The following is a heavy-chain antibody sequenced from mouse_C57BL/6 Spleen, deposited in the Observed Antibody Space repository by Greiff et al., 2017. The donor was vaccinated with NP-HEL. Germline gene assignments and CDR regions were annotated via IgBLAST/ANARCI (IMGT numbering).Heavy chain of an antibody. CDR1: GYTFTSYW. CDR2: IHPSDSDT. CDR3: AISSSYYYYAMDY. J-gene: IGHJ4*01. V-gene: IGHV1-74*01. Sequence: VKLQQPGAELVKPGASVKVSCKASGYTFTSYWMHWVKQRPGQGLEWIGRIHPSDSDTNYNQKFKGKATLTVDKSSSTAYMQLSSLTSEDSAVYYCAISSSYYYYAMDYWGQGTSVTVSS. D-gene: IGHD1-1*01.